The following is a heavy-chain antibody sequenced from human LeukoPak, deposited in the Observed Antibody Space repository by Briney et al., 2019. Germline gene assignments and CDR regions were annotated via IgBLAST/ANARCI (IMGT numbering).Heavy chain of an antibody. Sequence: GASVKVSCKASGYTFTSYDINWVRQATGQGLEWMGWMNPNSGGTNYAQKFQGRVTMTRDTSISTAYMELSRLRSDDTAVYYCARGRERNPSTLYYFDYWGQGTLVTVSS. CDR2: MNPNSGGT. V-gene: IGHV1-2*02. CDR3: ARGRERNPSTLYYFDY. J-gene: IGHJ4*02. CDR1: GYTFTSYD. D-gene: IGHD1-14*01.